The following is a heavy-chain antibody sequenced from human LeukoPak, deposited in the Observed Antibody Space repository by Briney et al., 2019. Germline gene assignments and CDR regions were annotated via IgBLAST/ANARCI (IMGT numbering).Heavy chain of an antibody. CDR1: GFTFSDYY. V-gene: IGHV3-11*04. Sequence: PGGSLRLSCAASGFTFSDYYMSWIRQAPGKGLEWVSYISSSGSTIYYADSVKGRFTISRDNAKNSLYLQMNSLRAEDTAVYYCARDIQIYDFWSPRVLGYWGQGTLVTVSS. J-gene: IGHJ4*02. CDR3: ARDIQIYDFWSPRVLGY. D-gene: IGHD3-3*01. CDR2: ISSSGSTI.